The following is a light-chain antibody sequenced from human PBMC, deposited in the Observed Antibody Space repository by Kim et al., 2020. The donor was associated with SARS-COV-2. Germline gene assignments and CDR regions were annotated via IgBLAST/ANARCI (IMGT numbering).Light chain of an antibody. Sequence: DIQMTQSPSSLSASLGDRVTITCRASRSISSYLNWYQHKPGKAPKLLIYAASSLQSGVPSRFSGSGSGTYFSLTISSLQPEDFAGYYCQQSSDTPYTFGQGTKGEI. J-gene: IGKJ2*01. CDR1: RSISSY. CDR2: AAS. CDR3: QQSSDTPYT. V-gene: IGKV1-39*01.